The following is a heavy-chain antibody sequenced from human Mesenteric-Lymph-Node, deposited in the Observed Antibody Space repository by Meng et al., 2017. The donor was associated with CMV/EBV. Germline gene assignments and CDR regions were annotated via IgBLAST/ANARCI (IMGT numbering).Heavy chain of an antibody. D-gene: IGHD3-3*01. V-gene: IGHV3-66*02. CDR3: ARGMYDFSTGSYSRPPNYAVDV. CDR2: LYSGGNS. Sequence: GESLKISCAASGFTVSNNYMTWIRQAPGKGLEWVSVLYSGGNSYYTESVKGRFIISRDNSKNTLYLQMNSLRPEDTAVYYCARGMYDFSTGSYSRPPNYAVDVWGQGTTVTVSS. J-gene: IGHJ6*02. CDR1: GFTVSNNY.